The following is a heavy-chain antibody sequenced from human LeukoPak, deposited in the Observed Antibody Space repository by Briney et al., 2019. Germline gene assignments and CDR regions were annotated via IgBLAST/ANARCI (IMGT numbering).Heavy chain of an antibody. CDR3: ARNVLLWFGELSYYTDV. D-gene: IGHD3-10*01. V-gene: IGHV4-59*01. Sequence: MSSETLSLTCSVSGGSISSYYWSWIRQPPGKGLEWIGYIYYTGSTNYNPSLESRVTISIDTSKKQLSLKLRSVTAADTAVYYCARNVLLWFGELSYYTDVWGKGTTVTVSS. CDR1: GGSISSYY. J-gene: IGHJ6*03. CDR2: IYYTGST.